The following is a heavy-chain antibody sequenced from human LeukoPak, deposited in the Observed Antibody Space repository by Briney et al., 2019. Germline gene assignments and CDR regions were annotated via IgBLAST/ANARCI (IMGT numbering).Heavy chain of an antibody. V-gene: IGHV4-39*07. CDR2: IYYSGST. D-gene: IGHD6-13*01. CDR3: ARMSNSSPIIDY. J-gene: IGHJ4*02. Sequence: SETLSLTCTVPGGSISSSSYYWGWIRQPPGKGLEWIGSIYYSGSTNYNPSLKSRLTISVDTAKNQFSLKLKSVTATDTAVYYCARMSNSSPIIDYWGQGTLVTVSS. CDR1: GGSISSSSYY.